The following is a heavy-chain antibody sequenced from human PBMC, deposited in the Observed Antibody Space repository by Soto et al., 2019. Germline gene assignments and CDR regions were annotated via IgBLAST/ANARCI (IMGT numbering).Heavy chain of an antibody. D-gene: IGHD1-7*01. Sequence: QLQLQESGPGLVKPSETLSLTCTVSGGSISSRTYYWGWIRQPPGKGLEWIGSIYYSGSTYYNPSLKRPVPLSGGTSKDPVPPKLTSCTPPDTAGIFRAEPPRNYLGWVAPWGQGTLVTVSS. J-gene: IGHJ5*02. CDR1: GGSISSRTYY. CDR3: AEPPRNYLGWVAP. V-gene: IGHV4-39*01. CDR2: IYYSGST.